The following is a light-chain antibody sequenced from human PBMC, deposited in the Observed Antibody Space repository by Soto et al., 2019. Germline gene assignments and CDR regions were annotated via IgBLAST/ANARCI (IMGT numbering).Light chain of an antibody. V-gene: IGKV1-39*01. CDR3: QQTFSTPIT. J-gene: IGKJ5*01. CDR1: QTVRRH. CDR2: AAS. Sequence: DTQMTQSPSSLSASVGDRVTITCRASQTVRRHLNWYQQKPGKAPTLLIYAASTLESAVPPRFSGAGSETEFTLTINGLQPDDFATYYCQQTFSTPITFGQGTRLE.